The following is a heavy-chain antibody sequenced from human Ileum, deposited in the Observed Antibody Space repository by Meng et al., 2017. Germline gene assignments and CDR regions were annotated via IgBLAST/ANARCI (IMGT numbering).Heavy chain of an antibody. CDR2: IYHTGST. D-gene: IGHD5-12*01. V-gene: IGHV4-4*02. CDR3: ARDLLGPAIAASGYFDP. J-gene: IGHJ5*02. Sequence: QVQPQESGPGLVNPSGPLALTGAVSGGSMSDSNWWGWVRKPPGKGLEWIGEIYHTGSTNYNPSLKSRVTMSLDKSKNQFFLDLTSVTAADKAVYYCARDLLGPAIAASGYFDPWGQGTLVTVSS. CDR1: GGSMSDSNW.